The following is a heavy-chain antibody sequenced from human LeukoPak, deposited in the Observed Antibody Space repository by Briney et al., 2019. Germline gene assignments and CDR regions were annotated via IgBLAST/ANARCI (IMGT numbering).Heavy chain of an antibody. CDR3: AAQWLVSG. CDR2: ISGSGGTT. D-gene: IGHD6-19*01. V-gene: IGHV3-23*01. Sequence: PGGSLRLSCAASGFTFNIYAMNWVRQAPGKGLEWVSGISGSGGTTYYADSVKGRFTISRDNSKNTLYLQMNSLTADDTAVYYCAAQWLVSGGGQGTLATVSS. J-gene: IGHJ4*02. CDR1: GFTFNIYA.